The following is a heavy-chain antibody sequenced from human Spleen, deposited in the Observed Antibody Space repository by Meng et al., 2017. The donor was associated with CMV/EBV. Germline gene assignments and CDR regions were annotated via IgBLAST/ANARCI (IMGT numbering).Heavy chain of an antibody. CDR2: IDSGGSA. J-gene: IGHJ3*02. Sequence: LSWAASGFTLSANYLTWVRQSPGKGLECVSGIDSGGSAYYPDSVKGRFTISRDNSRNTFYLQMNSLRTEDTAVYYCARSLRLRAFDIWGQGTMVTVSS. CDR3: ARSLRLRAFDI. V-gene: IGHV3-66*02. CDR1: GFTLSANY.